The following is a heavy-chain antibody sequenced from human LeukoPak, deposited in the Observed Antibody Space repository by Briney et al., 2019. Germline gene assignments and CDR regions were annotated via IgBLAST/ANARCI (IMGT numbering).Heavy chain of an antibody. D-gene: IGHD3-10*01. J-gene: IGHJ4*02. CDR1: GFTFTSFW. Sequence: PGGSLRLSCEASGFTFTSFWMSWVRQAPGKGLEWVANIKQDGSEKYYVDPVKGRFTISRDNAKNSLYLQMNSLRAEDTAVYYCAREIWFRELYPLHYFDYWGQGTLVTVSS. V-gene: IGHV3-7*01. CDR3: AREIWFRELYPLHYFDY. CDR2: IKQDGSEK.